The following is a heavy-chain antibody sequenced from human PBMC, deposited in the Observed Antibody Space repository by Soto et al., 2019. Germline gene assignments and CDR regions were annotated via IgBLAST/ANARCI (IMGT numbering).Heavy chain of an antibody. Sequence: QVRLVQSGAEVKKPGASVSISCKTSGYTFTGYFMHWVRQAPGQGLEWLGCISPNSGATKHATKFQGRVTMTRKTSIKTAYMVMMMLRSDDTAGYYCAGGGGTIHAPLPWGQGTLVTVSS. D-gene: IGHD3-3*01. V-gene: IGHV1-2*02. CDR1: GYTFTGYF. CDR2: ISPNSGAT. J-gene: IGHJ5*02. CDR3: AGGGGTIHAPLP.